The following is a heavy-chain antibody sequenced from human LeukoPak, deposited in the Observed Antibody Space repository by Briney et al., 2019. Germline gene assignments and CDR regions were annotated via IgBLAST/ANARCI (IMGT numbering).Heavy chain of an antibody. Sequence: PGGSLRLSCAASGFTFSSYSMNWVRQAPGKGLEWVSSISSSSSYIYYADSVKGRFTISRDNAKNSLYLQMNSLRAEDTAVYYCAKEALLRGPNWFDPWGQGSLVTVSS. CDR2: ISSSSSYI. J-gene: IGHJ5*02. D-gene: IGHD4-17*01. CDR1: GFTFSSYS. V-gene: IGHV3-21*01. CDR3: AKEALLRGPNWFDP.